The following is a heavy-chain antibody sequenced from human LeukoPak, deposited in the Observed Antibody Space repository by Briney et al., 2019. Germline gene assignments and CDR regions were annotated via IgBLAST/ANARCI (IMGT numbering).Heavy chain of an antibody. CDR2: IYYSGST. J-gene: IGHJ5*02. D-gene: IGHD6-13*01. CDR3: ARGLAVSSSWYGRWFEP. CDR1: GGSISSYY. V-gene: IGHV4-59*08. Sequence: SETLSLTCTVSGGSISSYYWSWIRQPPGKGLEWIGYIYYSGSTNYNPSLKSRVTISVDTSKNQFSLKLSSVIAADTAVYYCARGLAVSSSWYGRWFEPWGQGTLVTVSS.